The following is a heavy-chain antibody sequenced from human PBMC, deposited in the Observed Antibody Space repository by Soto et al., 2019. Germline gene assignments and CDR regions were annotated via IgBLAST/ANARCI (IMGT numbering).Heavy chain of an antibody. CDR1: GSSFTNYD. CDR3: ARVGGNWNDDYFDY. D-gene: IGHD1-1*01. J-gene: IGHJ4*02. Sequence: QVQLVQSGAEVKKPGASVKVSCKASGSSFTNYDINWVRQATGQVPEWMGWMNPNSGDTGYAKNFQGRVTMTRDTSIRTAYMELSRLRSEATAVYYCARVGGNWNDDYFDYWGQGTLVTVSS. V-gene: IGHV1-8*01. CDR2: MNPNSGDT.